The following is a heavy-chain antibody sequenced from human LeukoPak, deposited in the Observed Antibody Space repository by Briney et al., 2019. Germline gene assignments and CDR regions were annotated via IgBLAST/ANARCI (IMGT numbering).Heavy chain of an antibody. J-gene: IGHJ4*02. V-gene: IGHV4-38-2*02. CDR2: IYRSGST. Sequence: SETLSLTCTVSGYTISSGYYWGWIRPPAGEGLGWIGIIYRSGSTFYKLSLKGRVTISIYTSKNQFYLKMSSLTAADTAVYYCARVPFTFGRVMDSAGGYYFDYWGQRTLVTVSS. CDR1: GYTISSGYY. CDR3: ARVPFTFGRVMDSAGGYYFDY. D-gene: IGHD3-16*01.